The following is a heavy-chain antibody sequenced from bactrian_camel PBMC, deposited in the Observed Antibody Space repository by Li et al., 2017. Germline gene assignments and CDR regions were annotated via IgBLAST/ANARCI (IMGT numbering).Heavy chain of an antibody. J-gene: IGHJ6*01. V-gene: IGHV3S1*01. D-gene: IGHD6*01. Sequence: HVQLVESGGGLVQPGGSLRLSCTASGHTRTSVCMAWFRRAPGKEREGVAAIDSAGRTAYADSVKGRFTISRDNARNTMYLQMNSLKPEDTAVYYCAVGVERARDGSWVDLCGYWAQGTQVTVS. CDR3: AVGVERARDGSWVDLCGY. CDR1: GHTRTSVC. CDR2: IDSAGRT.